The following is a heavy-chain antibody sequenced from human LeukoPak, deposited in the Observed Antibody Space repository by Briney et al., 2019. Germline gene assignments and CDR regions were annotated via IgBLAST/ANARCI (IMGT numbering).Heavy chain of an antibody. J-gene: IGHJ6*02. CDR3: ARDRTHNFYYYGMGV. V-gene: IGHV4-39*07. Sequence: SETLSLTCSVSGDSISSRSYHWGWIRQPPGRGLEWIGSIYYSGSTFYNPSLQSRVTVSVDTSNNQFSLRLNSVTAADTAVYYCARDRTHNFYYYGMGVWGQGTTVTVSS. D-gene: IGHD1-1*01. CDR1: GDSISSRSYH. CDR2: IYYSGST.